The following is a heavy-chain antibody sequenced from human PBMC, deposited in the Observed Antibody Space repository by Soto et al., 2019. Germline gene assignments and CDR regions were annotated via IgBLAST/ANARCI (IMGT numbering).Heavy chain of an antibody. J-gene: IGHJ4*02. CDR3: ARGGTDGDYTGVDH. Sequence: QVQLVQSGAEVQKPGASVKVSCKPLGSSFTGHYMVWVLQAPGQGLEWVGWINPKSGGTSYAQKFQGRVARTRDPSICAAYMELSDLRSDDTAVYYWARGGTDGDYTGVDHWGQGTLVTVSS. CDR2: INPKSGGT. V-gene: IGHV1-2*02. D-gene: IGHD4-17*01. CDR1: GSSFTGHY.